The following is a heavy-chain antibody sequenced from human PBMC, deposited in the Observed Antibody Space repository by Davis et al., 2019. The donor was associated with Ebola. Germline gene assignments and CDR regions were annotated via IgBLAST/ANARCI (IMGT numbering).Heavy chain of an antibody. D-gene: IGHD6-13*01. CDR3: AKDGSSWLSHYFYYMDV. CDR2: TRNKRNRYTT. Sequence: PGGSLRLSCAASGFTFSDHYMDWVRQAPGKGLEWVGRTRNKRNRYTTEYAAYVQGRFTISRDDSKNSLYLQMNSLKTEETAVYYCAKDGSSWLSHYFYYMDVWGKGTTVTVSS. CDR1: GFTFSDHY. V-gene: IGHV3-72*01. J-gene: IGHJ6*03.